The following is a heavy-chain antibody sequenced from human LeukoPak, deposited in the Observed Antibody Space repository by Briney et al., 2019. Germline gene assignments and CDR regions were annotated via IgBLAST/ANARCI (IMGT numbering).Heavy chain of an antibody. CDR1: GFTFRSYT. CDR2: IKEDGSDK. V-gene: IGHV3-7*01. J-gene: IGHJ4*02. D-gene: IGHD5-18*01. Sequence: GGSLRLSCAASGFTFRSYTMNWVRQAPGKGLEWVANIKEDGSDKNYVESMKGRYTISRDNAQNSLYLQMNRLGVEDTAVYYCARDAGYGYDRFDYWGQGTQVTVSS. CDR3: ARDAGYGYDRFDY.